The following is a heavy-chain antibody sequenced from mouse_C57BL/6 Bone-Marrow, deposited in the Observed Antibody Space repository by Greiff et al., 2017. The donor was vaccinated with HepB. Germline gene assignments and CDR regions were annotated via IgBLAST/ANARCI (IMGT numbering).Heavy chain of an antibody. CDR1: GYSITSGYY. V-gene: IGHV3-6*01. CDR3: ARGPSDGNYEGFAY. Sequence: EVQVVESGPGLVKPSQSLSLTCSVTGYSITSGYYWNWIRQFPGNKLEWMGYISYDGSNNYNPSLKNRISITRDTSKNQFFLKLNSVTTEDTATYYCARGPSDGNYEGFAYWGQGTLVTVSA. CDR2: ISYDGSN. J-gene: IGHJ3*01. D-gene: IGHD2-1*01.